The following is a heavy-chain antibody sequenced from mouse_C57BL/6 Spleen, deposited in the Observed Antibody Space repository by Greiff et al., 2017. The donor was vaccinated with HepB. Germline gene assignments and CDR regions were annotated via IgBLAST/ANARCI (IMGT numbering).Heavy chain of an antibody. D-gene: IGHD1-1*01. CDR3: ARYGTTVVARYFDY. Sequence: QVQLQQSGPELVKPGASVKISCKASGYAFSSSWMNWVKQRPGKGLEWIGRIYPGDGDTNYNGKFKGKATLTADKSSSTAYMQLSSLTSEDSAVYFCARYGTTVVARYFDYWGQGTTLTVSS. V-gene: IGHV1-82*01. CDR1: GYAFSSSW. CDR2: IYPGDGDT. J-gene: IGHJ2*01.